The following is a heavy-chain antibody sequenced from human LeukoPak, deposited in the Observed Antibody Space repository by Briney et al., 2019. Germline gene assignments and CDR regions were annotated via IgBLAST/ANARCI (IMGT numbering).Heavy chain of an antibody. D-gene: IGHD6-13*01. CDR1: GFTFSSYA. J-gene: IGHJ4*02. CDR2: IWYDGSNK. CDR3: AKDLGYSGDY. Sequence: PGGSLRLSCAASGFTFSSYAMHWVRQAPGKGLEWVAVIWYDGSNKYYADSVKGRSTISRDNSKNTLYLQMNSLRAEDTAVYYCAKDLGYSGDYWGQGTLVTVSS. V-gene: IGHV3-33*06.